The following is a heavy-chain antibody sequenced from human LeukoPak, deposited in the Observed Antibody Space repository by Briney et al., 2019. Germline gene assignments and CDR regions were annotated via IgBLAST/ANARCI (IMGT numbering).Heavy chain of an antibody. D-gene: IGHD3-22*01. CDR1: GGSFSGSY. CDR3: ARRALRVLNYYDSSGYYYPDY. CDR2: SNHSGST. J-gene: IGHJ4*02. Sequence: SETLSLTCAVYGGSFSGSYWSWIRQPPGKGLEWIGESNHSGSTNYNPSLKSRVTISVDTSKNQFSLKLSSVTAADTAVYYCARRALRVLNYYDSSGYYYPDYWGQGTLVTVSS. V-gene: IGHV4-34*01.